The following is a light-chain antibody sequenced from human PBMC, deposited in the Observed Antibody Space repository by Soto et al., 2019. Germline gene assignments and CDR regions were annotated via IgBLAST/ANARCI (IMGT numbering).Light chain of an antibody. CDR1: QGINNW. J-gene: IGKJ1*01. V-gene: IGKV1D-16*01. Sequence: DIQMTQSPSSVSASVGDRVTITCRASQGINNWLAWYQQKPGKAPELLIYAVSYLQSGVPSRFSGSGSGTEFTLTISGLQPDDFATYYCQHYNSYSEAFGQGTKVDIK. CDR2: AVS. CDR3: QHYNSYSEA.